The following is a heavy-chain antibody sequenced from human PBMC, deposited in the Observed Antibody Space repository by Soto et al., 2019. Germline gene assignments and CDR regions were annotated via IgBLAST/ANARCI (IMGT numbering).Heavy chain of an antibody. CDR1: GFTFSSYI. V-gene: IGHV3-48*02. CDR2: ISRSSRTI. Sequence: EVQLVESGGGLVQPGGSLRLSCAASGFTFSSYIMNWVRQAPGKGLEWVSYISRSSRTIYYADSVKGRFTISRDNAKNSLYLQMNSLRDEDMSVYYCARESYYYDSSTFDIWGQGTMVTVSS. CDR3: ARESYYYDSSTFDI. D-gene: IGHD3-22*01. J-gene: IGHJ3*02.